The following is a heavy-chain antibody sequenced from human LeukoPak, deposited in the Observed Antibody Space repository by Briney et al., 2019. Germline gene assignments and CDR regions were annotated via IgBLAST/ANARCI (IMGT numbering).Heavy chain of an antibody. V-gene: IGHV4-59*11. J-gene: IGHJ4*02. CDR2: VYNSGST. D-gene: IGHD6-19*01. CDR3: ARDGRAGSLFAY. Sequence: PSETLSLTCTVSDYYISSGHYWSWIRQPPGKGLEWIGYVYNSGSTDYNPSLKSRVTISIDTSKTQFSLKLSSVTAADTAIYYCARDGRAGSLFAYWGQGTLVTVSS. CDR1: DYYISSGHY.